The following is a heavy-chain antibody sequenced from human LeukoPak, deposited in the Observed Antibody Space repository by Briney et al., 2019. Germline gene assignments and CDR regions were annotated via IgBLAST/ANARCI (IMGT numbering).Heavy chain of an antibody. Sequence: ASVKVSCKASGYTFTSYYMHWVLQAPGQGLEWMGIINPSGGSTSYAQKFQGRVTMTRDTSTSTVYMDLSSLRSEDTAVYYCARGSPSGYVGYWGQGTLVTVSS. D-gene: IGHD5-12*01. CDR1: GYTFTSYY. CDR3: ARGSPSGYVGY. V-gene: IGHV1-46*01. J-gene: IGHJ4*02. CDR2: INPSGGST.